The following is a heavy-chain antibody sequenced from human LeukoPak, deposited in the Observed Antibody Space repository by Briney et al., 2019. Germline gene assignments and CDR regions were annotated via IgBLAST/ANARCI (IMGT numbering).Heavy chain of an antibody. D-gene: IGHD6-19*01. Sequence: GGSLRLSCAASGFTFSSYGMSWVCQAPGKGLEWVSGISGSGVSTYHADSVKGRFTISRDNSKNTLYLQMNSLRAEDTAVYYCAKDGYSSGWSFDYWGQGTLVTVSS. J-gene: IGHJ4*02. V-gene: IGHV3-23*01. CDR3: AKDGYSSGWSFDY. CDR2: ISGSGVST. CDR1: GFTFSSYG.